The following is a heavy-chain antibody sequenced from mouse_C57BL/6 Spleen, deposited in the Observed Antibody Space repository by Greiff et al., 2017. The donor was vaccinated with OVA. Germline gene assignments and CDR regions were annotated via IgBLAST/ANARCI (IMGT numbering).Heavy chain of an antibody. D-gene: IGHD1-1*01. CDR1: GYTFTSYW. Sequence: QVQLQQPGAELVKPGASVKLSCKASGYTFTSYWMHWVKQRPGRGLEWIGRIDPNSGGTKYNEKFKSKATLTVDKPSSTAYMQLSSLTSEDSAVYYCATITTVVSGHFDVWGTGTTVTVSS. V-gene: IGHV1-72*01. CDR3: ATITTVVSGHFDV. J-gene: IGHJ1*03. CDR2: IDPNSGGT.